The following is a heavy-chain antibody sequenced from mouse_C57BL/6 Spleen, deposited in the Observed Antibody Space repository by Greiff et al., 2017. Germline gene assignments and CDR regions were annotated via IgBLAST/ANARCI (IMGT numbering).Heavy chain of an antibody. Sequence: QVQLQQPGAELVKPGASVKLSCKASGYTFTSYSIQWVKQRPGQGLEWIGGIDPSDGCTNYNQKFKGKATLTVDTSSSTAYMHRSSLTSYDAAVYYCVITTVVRWYFDVWGTGTTLTVSS. CDR2: IDPSDGCT. CDR3: VITTVVRWYFDV. D-gene: IGHD1-1*01. V-gene: IGHV1-50*01. CDR1: GYTFTSYS. J-gene: IGHJ1*03.